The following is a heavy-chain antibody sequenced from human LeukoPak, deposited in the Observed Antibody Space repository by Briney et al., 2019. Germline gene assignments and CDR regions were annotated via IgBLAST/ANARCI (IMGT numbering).Heavy chain of an antibody. Sequence: GGSLRLSCAASGFTFSSYAMHWVRQAPGKGLEWVAVISYDGSNKYYADSVKGRFTISRDNSKNTLYLQMNSLRAEDTAVYYCARVVAAAGIFDYWGQGTLVTVSS. CDR2: ISYDGSNK. CDR1: GFTFSSYA. D-gene: IGHD6-13*01. V-gene: IGHV3-30-3*01. J-gene: IGHJ4*02. CDR3: ARVVAAAGIFDY.